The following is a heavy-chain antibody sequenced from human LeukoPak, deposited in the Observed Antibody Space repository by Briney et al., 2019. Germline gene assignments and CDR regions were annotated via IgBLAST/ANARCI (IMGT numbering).Heavy chain of an antibody. CDR1: GGSISSYY. V-gene: IGHV4-59*01. J-gene: IGHJ4*02. CDR2: IYYSGST. D-gene: IGHD6-19*01. Sequence: SETLSLTCTVSGGSISSYYWSWIRQPPGKGLEWIGYIYYSGSTNSNPSLKSRVTISVDTSKNQFSLKLSSVTAADTAVYYCARALAVAGRFYFDYWGQGTLVTVSS. CDR3: ARALAVAGRFYFDY.